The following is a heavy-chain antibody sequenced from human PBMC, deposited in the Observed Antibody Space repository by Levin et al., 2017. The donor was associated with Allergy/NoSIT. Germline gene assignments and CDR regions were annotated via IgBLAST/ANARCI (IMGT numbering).Heavy chain of an antibody. Sequence: GESLKISCAASGFTFSSYSMNWVRQAPGKGLEWVSSISSSSSYIYYADSVKGRFTISRDNAKNSLYLQMNSLRAEDTAVYYCARDAPPYCGGDCYSSLGYWGQGTLVTVSS. CDR1: GFTFSSYS. D-gene: IGHD2-21*02. CDR3: ARDAPPYCGGDCYSSLGY. CDR2: ISSSSSYI. V-gene: IGHV3-21*01. J-gene: IGHJ4*02.